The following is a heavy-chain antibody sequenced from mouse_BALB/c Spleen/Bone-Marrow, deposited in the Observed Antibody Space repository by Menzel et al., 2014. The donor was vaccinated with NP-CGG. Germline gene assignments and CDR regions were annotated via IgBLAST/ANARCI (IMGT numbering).Heavy chain of an antibody. CDR1: DFNIKDAY. Sequence: VQLQQSGAELVKPGASVKLSCTASDFNIKDAYMHWVKQRPEQGLEWIGRIDPANVNTKYDTKFQGKATITADTSSNTAYLLLSSLTSEDTAVYYCAVYYYDRSSFAYWGQGTLVTVSA. CDR2: IDPANVNT. CDR3: AVYYYDRSSFAY. D-gene: IGHD1-1*01. J-gene: IGHJ3*01. V-gene: IGHV14-3*02.